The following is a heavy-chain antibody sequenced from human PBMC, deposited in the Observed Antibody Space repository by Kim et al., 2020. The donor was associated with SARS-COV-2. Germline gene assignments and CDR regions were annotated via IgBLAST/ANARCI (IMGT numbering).Heavy chain of an antibody. CDR3: VIGATNFDLSEQDY. CDR1: GFSFSNYA. CDR2: ITYDGLTN. D-gene: IGHD5-12*01. V-gene: IGHV3-30-3*01. J-gene: IGHJ4*01. Sequence: GGSLRLSCAASGFSFSNYAMHWVRQAPGKGLDWVSVITYDGLTNYYADSAEGLFTTSRDNSKTTLHLLNTSLTPDATAVYYCVIGATNFDLSEQDYLG.